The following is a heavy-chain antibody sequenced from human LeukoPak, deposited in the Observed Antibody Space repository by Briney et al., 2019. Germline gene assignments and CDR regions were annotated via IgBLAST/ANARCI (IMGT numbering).Heavy chain of an antibody. D-gene: IGHD6-19*01. CDR2: ISSSSSYI. CDR1: GFTFSSYS. V-gene: IGHV3-21*01. CDR3: ARERFGRVAGYDY. J-gene: IGHJ4*02. Sequence: GGSLRLSCAASGFTFSSYSMNWVRQAPGEGLEWVSSISSSSSYIYYADSVKGRFTISRDNAKNSLYLQMNSLRAEDTAVYYCARERFGRVAGYDYWGQGTLVTVSS.